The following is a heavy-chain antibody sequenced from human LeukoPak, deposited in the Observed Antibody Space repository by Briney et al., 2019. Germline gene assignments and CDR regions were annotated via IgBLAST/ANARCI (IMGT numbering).Heavy chain of an antibody. D-gene: IGHD6-13*01. CDR1: GFTFSDYY. CDR2: ISGSSSNT. V-gene: IGHV3-11*06. Sequence: GGSLRLSCAASGFTFSDYYMSWMRQALGKGLEWVSYISGSSSNTIYADSVKGRFTISRDNAKNSLYLQMNSLRAEDTAVYYCARVSEIAAAGTVDSWGQGTRVTVSS. J-gene: IGHJ4*02. CDR3: ARVSEIAAAGTVDS.